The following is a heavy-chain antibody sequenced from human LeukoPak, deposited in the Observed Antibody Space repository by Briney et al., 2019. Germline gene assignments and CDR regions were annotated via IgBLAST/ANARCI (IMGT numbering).Heavy chain of an antibody. D-gene: IGHD6-13*01. CDR1: GYTFTGYD. CDR2: MNPNSGNT. Sequence: ASVKVSCKASGYTFTGYDINWVRQATGQGLEWMGWMNPNSGNTGYAQKFQGRVTMTRNTSISTAYMELSSLRSEDTAVYYCARGRIAAALDAFDIWGQGTMVTVSS. J-gene: IGHJ3*02. V-gene: IGHV1-8*01. CDR3: ARGRIAAALDAFDI.